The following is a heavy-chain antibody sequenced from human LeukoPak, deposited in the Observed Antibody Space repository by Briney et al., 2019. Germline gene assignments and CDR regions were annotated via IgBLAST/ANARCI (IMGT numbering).Heavy chain of an antibody. CDR1: GYTFTGYF. J-gene: IGHJ4*02. Sequence: ASVKVSCKASGYTFTGYFIHWVRRAPGQGLEWMGWVNPNNGDTKYAQKFQGRVTMTRDTSNSTAYMQLSRLRSDDTAVYYCARDIGRSGYDGGFDYWGQGALVTVSS. D-gene: IGHD5-12*01. CDR3: ARDIGRSGYDGGFDY. V-gene: IGHV1-2*02. CDR2: VNPNNGDT.